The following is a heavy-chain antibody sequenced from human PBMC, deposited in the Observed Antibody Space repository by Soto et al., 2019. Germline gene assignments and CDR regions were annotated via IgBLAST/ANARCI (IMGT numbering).Heavy chain of an antibody. CDR1: GFTFTSTA. V-gene: IGHV1-58*02. CDR3: AAAYSSSFVSTYIYMHA. Sequence: GASVKVSCKAPGFTFTSTAMPWVRQAPGQRLEWIGWIVVGSGNTNYAQKFQERVTITRDMSTSTAYMELSSLRSEDTAVYYCAAAYSSSFVSTYIYMHAWGKGPTIT. CDR2: IVVGSGNT. D-gene: IGHD3-22*01. J-gene: IGHJ6*03.